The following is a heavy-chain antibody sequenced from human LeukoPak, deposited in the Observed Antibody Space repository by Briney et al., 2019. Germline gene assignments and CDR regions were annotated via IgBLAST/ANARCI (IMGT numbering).Heavy chain of an antibody. D-gene: IGHD6-13*01. CDR3: ARDQSVRLLQTSSTYFKHVFAI. CDR2: ISAYNGNT. Sequence: ASVKVSCKTSGYTFTNYSISWVRQAPGPGLEWMGWISAYNGNTNYAQKVQGRVTMTTDTSTSTAYMELRSLRFDDTAVYYCARDQSVRLLQTSSTYFKHVFAIWGQGSMVTVSS. V-gene: IGHV1-18*01. CDR1: GYTFTNYS. J-gene: IGHJ3*02.